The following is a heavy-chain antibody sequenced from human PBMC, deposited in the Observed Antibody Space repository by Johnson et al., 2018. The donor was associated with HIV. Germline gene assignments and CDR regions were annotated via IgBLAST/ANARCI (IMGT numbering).Heavy chain of an antibody. CDR1: GFTFSNYD. CDR3: VKGMDSSSWYAFDI. V-gene: IGHV3-13*01. D-gene: IGHD6-13*01. J-gene: IGHJ3*02. Sequence: VQLVESGGGLIQPGGSLRLSCAASGFTFSNYDMYWVRQATGKGLEWVSGIGTAGDTYYADSLKGRFTISREDAKNSLYLQMNSLRAGDTAVYYCVKGMDSSSWYAFDIWGQGTMVTVSS. CDR2: IGTAGDT.